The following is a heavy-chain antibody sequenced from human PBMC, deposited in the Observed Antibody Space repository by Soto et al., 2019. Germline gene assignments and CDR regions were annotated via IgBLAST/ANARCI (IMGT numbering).Heavy chain of an antibody. CDR2: IIPIFGTA. CDR1: GGTFSSYA. Sequence: SVKVSCKASGGTFSSYAISWVRQAPGQGLEWMGGIIPIFGTANYAQKFQGRVTITADESTSTAYMELSSLRSEDTAVYYCARVVPQNFYYYYGMDVWGQGTTVTSP. V-gene: IGHV1-69*13. J-gene: IGHJ6*02. D-gene: IGHD6-6*01. CDR3: ARVVPQNFYYYYGMDV.